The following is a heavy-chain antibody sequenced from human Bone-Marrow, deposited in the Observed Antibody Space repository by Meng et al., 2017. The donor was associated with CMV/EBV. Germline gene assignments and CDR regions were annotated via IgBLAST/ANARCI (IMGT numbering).Heavy chain of an antibody. Sequence: GESLKISCAASGFSFSGYWMSWVRQAPGKGLKWVANIKKDGSEKYYVDSVKGRFTIYRDNAKNSLFLQMNSLRAEDTAVYYCARDEFHYDSRGYSHYGMDVWGQGTTVTVSS. J-gene: IGHJ6*02. CDR2: IKKDGSEK. CDR1: GFSFSGYW. CDR3: ARDEFHYDSRGYSHYGMDV. V-gene: IGHV3-7*01. D-gene: IGHD3-22*01.